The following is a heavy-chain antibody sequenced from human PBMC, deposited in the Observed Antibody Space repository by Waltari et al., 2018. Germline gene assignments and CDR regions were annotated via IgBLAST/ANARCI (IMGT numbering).Heavy chain of an antibody. CDR3: ARGKGWELLYFDY. Sequence: EVQLVESGGGLVQPGGSLRLSCAASGFTFSSYWMSWVRRAPGKGLEWVANIKQDGSEKYYVDSVKGRFTISRDNAKNSLYLQMNSLRAEDTAVYYCARGKGWELLYFDYWGQGTLVTVSS. CDR2: IKQDGSEK. V-gene: IGHV3-7*01. CDR1: GFTFSSYW. J-gene: IGHJ4*02. D-gene: IGHD1-26*01.